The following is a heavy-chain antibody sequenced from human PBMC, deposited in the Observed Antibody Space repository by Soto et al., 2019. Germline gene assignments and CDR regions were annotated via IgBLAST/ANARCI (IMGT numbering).Heavy chain of an antibody. Sequence: SETLSLTCTVSGGSISSGAHYWSWIRQHPGKGLEWIGYIHYSGSTYYNPSLKSRISISVDTSNNQFSLKLSSVTAADTALYYCAXVRYCSSSSCYTYAFDIWGQGTMVTVSS. CDR2: IHYSGST. CDR3: AXVRYCSSSSCYTYAFDI. J-gene: IGHJ3*02. D-gene: IGHD2-2*02. V-gene: IGHV4-31*03. CDR1: GGSISSGAHY.